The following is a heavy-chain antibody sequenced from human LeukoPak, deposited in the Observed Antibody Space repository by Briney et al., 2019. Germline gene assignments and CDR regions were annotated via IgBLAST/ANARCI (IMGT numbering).Heavy chain of an antibody. Sequence: PGGSLRLSCAASVFTFSNSAMNWVRQAPGKGLEWVSTISSGGAGTYYADSVKGRFSIPRDNSKNTLYLQMNSLRAEDTAVYYCAKSGGSGTYPNWFDSWGQGTLVTVSS. J-gene: IGHJ5*01. D-gene: IGHD3-10*01. CDR2: ISSGGAGT. V-gene: IGHV3-23*01. CDR1: VFTFSNSA. CDR3: AKSGGSGTYPNWFDS.